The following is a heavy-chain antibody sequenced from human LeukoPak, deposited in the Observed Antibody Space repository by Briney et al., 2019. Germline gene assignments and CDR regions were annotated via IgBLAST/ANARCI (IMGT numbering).Heavy chain of an antibody. V-gene: IGHV4-59*12. CDR2: IYYSGST. J-gene: IGHJ5*02. D-gene: IGHD6-19*01. CDR1: GGSISSYY. Sequence: PSETLSLTCTVSGGSISSYYWSWIRQPPGKGLEWIGYIYYSGSTNYNPSLKSRVTISVDTSKNQFSLKLSSVTAADTAVYYCASGVAVAGTGSWFDPWGPGTLVTVSS. CDR3: ASGVAVAGTGSWFDP.